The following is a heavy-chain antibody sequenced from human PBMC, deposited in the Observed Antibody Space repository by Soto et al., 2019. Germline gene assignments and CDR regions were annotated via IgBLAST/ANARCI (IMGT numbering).Heavy chain of an antibody. CDR3: ARFHYSSSLPFDY. CDR2: INHSGST. CDR1: GGSFSGYC. D-gene: IGHD6-6*01. V-gene: IGHV4-34*01. Sequence: PSETLSLTCAVYGGSFSGYCWSWIRQPPGKGLEWIGEINHSGSTNYNPSLKSRVTISVDTSKNQFSLKLSSVTAADTAVYYCARFHYSSSLPFDYWGQGTLVTVSS. J-gene: IGHJ4*02.